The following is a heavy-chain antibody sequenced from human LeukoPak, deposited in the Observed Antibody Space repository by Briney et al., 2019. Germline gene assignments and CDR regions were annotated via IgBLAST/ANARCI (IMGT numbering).Heavy chain of an antibody. J-gene: IGHJ4*02. Sequence: GGSLRLSCAASGFSFTSYAMNWVRQAPGKGLEWVSGINWNGGSTGYADSVKGRFTISRDNAKNSLYLQMNSLRAEDTALYHCARWGIVGAPFDYWGQGTLVTVSS. CDR1: GFSFTSYA. CDR2: INWNGGST. D-gene: IGHD1-26*01. V-gene: IGHV3-20*01. CDR3: ARWGIVGAPFDY.